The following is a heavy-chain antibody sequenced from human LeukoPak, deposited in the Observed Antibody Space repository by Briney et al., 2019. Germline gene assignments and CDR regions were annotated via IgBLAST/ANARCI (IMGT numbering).Heavy chain of an antibody. J-gene: IGHJ6*02. D-gene: IGHD6-19*01. Sequence: PGGSLRLSCVVSGFIFNNFDMHWVRQAPGKGLEWVAYISSDGFRKFYADSVKGRVTISRDNSRSTLYMQINSLRREDTAVYYCVKDGSDTIAVGTYNYYGMDVWGHGTTVTVSS. CDR1: GFIFNNFD. CDR2: ISSDGFRK. CDR3: VKDGSDTIAVGTYNYYGMDV. V-gene: IGHV3-30*18.